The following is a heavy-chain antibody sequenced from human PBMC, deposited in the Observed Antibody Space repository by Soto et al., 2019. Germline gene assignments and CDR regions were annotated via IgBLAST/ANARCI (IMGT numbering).Heavy chain of an antibody. Sequence: QVQLQESGPGLVKPSETLSLTCTVSGGSINSYYWSWIRQPAGKGLEWIGRIYSGGSTNYNPSLKSRLTVSVDRSKNQFSLKLTSVTAADTAVYYCARGPGGFGDFSLDYWGQGTLVTVSS. CDR1: GGSINSYY. D-gene: IGHD3-10*01. V-gene: IGHV4-4*07. CDR3: ARGPGGFGDFSLDY. CDR2: IYSGGST. J-gene: IGHJ4*02.